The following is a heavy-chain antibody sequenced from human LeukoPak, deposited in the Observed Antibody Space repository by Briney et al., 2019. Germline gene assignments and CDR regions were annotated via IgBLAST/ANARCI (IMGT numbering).Heavy chain of an antibody. CDR1: GGSISSSSNYY. CDR2: IYYSGST. Sequence: PSETLSLTCSVSGGSISSSSNYYWGWIRQPPGKGLEWIGSIYYSGSTYYNTSLKSRVTISVDTSKNQFSLKLSSVTAADTAVYYCARARSGSGWYWFDPWGQGTLVTVSS. V-gene: IGHV4-39*07. D-gene: IGHD6-19*01. J-gene: IGHJ5*02. CDR3: ARARSGSGWYWFDP.